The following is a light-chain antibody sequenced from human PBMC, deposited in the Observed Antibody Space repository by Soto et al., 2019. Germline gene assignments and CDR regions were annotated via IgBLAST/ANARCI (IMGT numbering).Light chain of an antibody. CDR3: MQALQTPQ. V-gene: IGKV2-28*01. CDR1: QSLLHSSGYMY. Sequence: DIVMTQSPLSLPVTPGEPASISCRSSQSLLHSSGYMYLDWYLQKPGQSPQLLIYLGSNRASGVPDRCSGSGSGTDLTLKISRVEAEDVGLYNCMQALQTPQFGQGTKLEIK. J-gene: IGKJ2*01. CDR2: LGS.